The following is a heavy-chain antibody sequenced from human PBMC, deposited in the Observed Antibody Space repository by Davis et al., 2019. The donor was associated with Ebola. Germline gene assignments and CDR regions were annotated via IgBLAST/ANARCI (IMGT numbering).Heavy chain of an antibody. D-gene: IGHD6-13*01. CDR3: ARRRGYSSSWRFAFDP. CDR2: INHSGST. J-gene: IGHJ5*02. CDR1: GGSISPYY. Sequence: MPSETLSPTCTLSGGSISPYYWSWIRQLLGEGLEWIGEINHSGSTNYHPYPKSRATIPVDTPKNQFSLKLRSVTAADTAVYYWARRRGYSSSWRFAFDPWGQGTLVTVSS. V-gene: IGHV4-34*01.